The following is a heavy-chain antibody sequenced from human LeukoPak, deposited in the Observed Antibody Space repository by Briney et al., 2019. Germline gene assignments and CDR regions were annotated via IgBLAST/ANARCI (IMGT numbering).Heavy chain of an antibody. V-gene: IGHV3-30*02. CDR1: GFTFSSYG. CDR3: AKDNVRTYYYDSSGHHGAFDY. CDR2: IRYDGSNK. D-gene: IGHD3-22*01. J-gene: IGHJ4*02. Sequence: GGSLRLSCAASGFTFSSYGMHWVRQAPGKGLEWVAFIRYDGSNKYYADSVKGRFTIPRDNSKNTLYLQMNSLRAEDTAVYYCAKDNVRTYYYDSSGHHGAFDYWGQGTLVTVSS.